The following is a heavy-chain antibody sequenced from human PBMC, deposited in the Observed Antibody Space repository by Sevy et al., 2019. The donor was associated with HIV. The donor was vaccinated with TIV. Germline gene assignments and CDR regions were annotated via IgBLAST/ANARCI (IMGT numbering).Heavy chain of an antibody. J-gene: IGHJ4*02. CDR3: ARGRGYCSSTSCYFDY. D-gene: IGHD2-2*01. CDR1: GFTFSSYA. V-gene: IGHV3-30-3*01. Sequence: GGSLRLSCAASGFTFSSYAMHWVRQAPGKGLEWVAVISYDGSNKYYADSVKRRFTISRDNSKNTLYLQMNSLRAEDTAVYYCARGRGYCSSTSCYFDYWGQGTLVTVSS. CDR2: ISYDGSNK.